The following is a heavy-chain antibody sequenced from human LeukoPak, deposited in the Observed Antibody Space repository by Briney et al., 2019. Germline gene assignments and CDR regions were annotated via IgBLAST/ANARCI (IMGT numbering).Heavy chain of an antibody. D-gene: IGHD7-27*01. CDR2: ISGSAGSS. Sequence: GGSLRLSCAASEFTFSSYAMNWVRQAPGKGPEWVSTISGSAGSSDYADSVNGRFTISRDSIKNTLYLQLNSLRAEDTAVYYCAISSNWGIVDYWGQGTLVTVSS. V-gene: IGHV3-23*01. CDR1: EFTFSSYA. CDR3: AISSNWGIVDY. J-gene: IGHJ4*02.